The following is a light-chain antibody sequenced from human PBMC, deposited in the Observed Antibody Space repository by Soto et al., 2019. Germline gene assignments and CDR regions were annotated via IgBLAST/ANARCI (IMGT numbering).Light chain of an antibody. CDR1: QTISND. J-gene: IGKJ4*01. Sequence: EVVMTQSPATVSVSPGEGVTLSCRASQTISNDLAWYQQKPGQAPRLLIYGASTRATGVPARFSGGGSGTEVTLPISSLQSEDFAFYYCRQNNKWPPVTFGGGTKVEIK. V-gene: IGKV3-15*01. CDR3: RQNNKWPPVT. CDR2: GAS.